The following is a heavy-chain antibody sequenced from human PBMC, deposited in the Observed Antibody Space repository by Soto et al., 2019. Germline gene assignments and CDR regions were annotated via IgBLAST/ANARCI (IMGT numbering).Heavy chain of an antibody. CDR1: GGSISSYY. J-gene: IGHJ5*02. CDR3: ARELHSVDTAMVTWFDP. D-gene: IGHD5-18*01. CDR2: IYYSGST. V-gene: IGHV4-59*01. Sequence: SETLSLTCTVSGGSISSYYWSWVRQPPGKGLEWIGYIYYSGSTNYNPSLKSRVTISVDTSKNQFSLKLSSVTAADTAVYYCARELHSVDTAMVTWFDPWGQGTLVTGSS.